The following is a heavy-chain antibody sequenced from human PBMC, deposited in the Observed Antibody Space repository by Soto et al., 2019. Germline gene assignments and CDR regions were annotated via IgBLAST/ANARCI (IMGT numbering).Heavy chain of an antibody. CDR3: ARDKDRQQLGGNYYYIMDV. Sequence: SVKVSCKTSGGTFRTYAISWVRQAHGQGLEWMGGIMPVFSTPDYAQKFQGRVTITADESTGTAYMELSSLRSEDTAVYYCARDKDRQQLGGNYYYIMDVWGQGTTVTVSS. V-gene: IGHV1-69*13. J-gene: IGHJ6*01. CDR1: GGTFRTYA. CDR2: IMPVFSTP. D-gene: IGHD3-3*02.